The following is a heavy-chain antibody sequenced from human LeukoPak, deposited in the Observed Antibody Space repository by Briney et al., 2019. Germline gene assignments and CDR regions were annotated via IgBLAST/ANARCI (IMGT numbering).Heavy chain of an antibody. CDR3: ARGLEVGADTPLVY. CDR1: GDSINDYY. J-gene: IGHJ1*01. D-gene: IGHD1-1*01. Sequence: SETLSLTRTVSGDSINDYYWSWIRQPAGKGLEWIGRIFNSGTTDCNPTFKSRVTMPVDRSKNQFSVKLNSVTAADTAVYYCARGLEVGADTPLVYWGQGTPVTVSS. V-gene: IGHV4-4*07. CDR2: IFNSGTT.